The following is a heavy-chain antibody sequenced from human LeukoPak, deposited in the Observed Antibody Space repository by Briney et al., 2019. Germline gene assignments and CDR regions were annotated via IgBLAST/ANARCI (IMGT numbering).Heavy chain of an antibody. V-gene: IGHV4-30-2*01. CDR2: IYHSGST. D-gene: IGHD7-27*01. CDR1: GGSISSGGYS. J-gene: IGHJ4*02. Sequence: SETLSLTCTVSGGSISSGGYSWSWIRQPPGKGLEWIGYIYHSGSTYYNPSLKSRVTISVDRSKNQFSLKLSSVTAADTAVYYCVRDYWGSLDYWGQGTLVTVSS. CDR3: VRDYWGSLDY.